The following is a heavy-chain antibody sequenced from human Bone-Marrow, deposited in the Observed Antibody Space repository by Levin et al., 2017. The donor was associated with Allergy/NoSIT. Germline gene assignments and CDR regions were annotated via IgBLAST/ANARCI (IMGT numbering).Heavy chain of an antibody. V-gene: IGHV3-48*03. CDR1: GFTFSTYE. CDR3: ASPRRGYWYMDV. Sequence: PGGSLRLSCEGSGFTFSTYEMAWVRQAPGKGLEWTSYISSGGDTVSYADSVRGRFTISRDNARSSLYLRMTSLRVDDTGVYYCASPRRGYWYMDVWGKGTTVTVSS. J-gene: IGHJ6*03. CDR2: ISSGGDTV.